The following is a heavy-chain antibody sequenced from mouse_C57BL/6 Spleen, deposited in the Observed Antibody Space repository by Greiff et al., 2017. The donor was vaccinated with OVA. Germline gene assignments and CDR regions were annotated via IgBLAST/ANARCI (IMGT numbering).Heavy chain of an antibody. CDR1: GYTFTDYY. V-gene: IGHV1-19*01. CDR2: INPYNGGT. D-gene: IGHD1-1*01. CDR3: AREDVTTVVADAMDY. Sequence: EVKLMESGPVLVKPGASVKMSCKASGYTFTDYYMNWVKQSHGKSLEWIGVINPYNGGTSYNQKFKGKATLTVDKSSSTAYVELNSLTSEDSAVYYCAREDVTTVVADAMDYWGQGTSVTVSS. J-gene: IGHJ4*01.